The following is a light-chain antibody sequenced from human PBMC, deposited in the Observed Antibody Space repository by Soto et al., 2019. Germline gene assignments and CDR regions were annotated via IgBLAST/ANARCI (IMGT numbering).Light chain of an antibody. CDR1: QGIRNY. CDR3: QKYNSVPFT. J-gene: IGKJ3*01. CDR2: GAS. Sequence: DIQMTQSPSSLSASVGDRVTITCRASQGIRNYLAWYQQKPGKGPNLLIYGASTLQSGVPSRFSGSGSGTDFTLTISSLQPEDVATYYCQKYNSVPFTFGPGTKVHIK. V-gene: IGKV1-27*01.